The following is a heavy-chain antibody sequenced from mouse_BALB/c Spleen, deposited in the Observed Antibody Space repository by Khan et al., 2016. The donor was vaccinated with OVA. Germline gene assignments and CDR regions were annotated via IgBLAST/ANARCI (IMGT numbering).Heavy chain of an antibody. D-gene: IGHD2-10*01. V-gene: IGHV2-6-1*01. Sequence: QMQLEESGPGLVAPSQSLSITCTISGFSLTNYGVHWVRQPPGKGLEWLVVIWNDGNTAYNSALNSRLTIITDNSKSHVFLKMNSLQTDDTAMYFCARQPYYHYNIMDYWGQGTSVTVSS. J-gene: IGHJ4*01. CDR1: GFSLTNYG. CDR3: ARQPYYHYNIMDY. CDR2: IWNDGNT.